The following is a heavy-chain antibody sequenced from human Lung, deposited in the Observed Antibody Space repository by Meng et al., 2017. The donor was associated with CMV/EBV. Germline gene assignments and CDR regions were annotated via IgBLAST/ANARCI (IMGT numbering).Heavy chain of an antibody. V-gene: IGHV4-34*01. CDR1: GGTFSEYY. CDR2: INHDGST. J-gene: IGHJ4*02. Sequence: YGGTFSEYYWSWIRQPPGEGLEWIGEINHDGSTNYNPSLKSRVTISVDTSKNQFSLKLTSVTAADTAVYYCARGGGYCGSTSCYDDFWGQGTLVTVSS. CDR3: ARGGGYCGSTSCYDDF. D-gene: IGHD2-2*01.